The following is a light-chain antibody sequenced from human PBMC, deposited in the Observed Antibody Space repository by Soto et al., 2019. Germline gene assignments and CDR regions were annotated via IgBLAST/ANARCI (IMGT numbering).Light chain of an antibody. V-gene: IGLV2-23*01. CDR1: SSDVGTCDL. Sequence: QSALTQPASVSGSPGQSITISCTGSSSDVGTCDLVSWYQHHPGAAPKLMIYEATRRPSGISNRFSGSKSGNTASLTISGLQAEDEADYYCCSFAGSNSWVFGGGTKLTVL. CDR3: CSFAGSNSWV. J-gene: IGLJ3*02. CDR2: EAT.